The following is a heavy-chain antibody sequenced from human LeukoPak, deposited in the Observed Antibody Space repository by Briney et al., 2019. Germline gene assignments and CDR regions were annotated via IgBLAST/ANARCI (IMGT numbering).Heavy chain of an antibody. V-gene: IGHV1-69*04. J-gene: IGHJ5*02. D-gene: IGHD2-21*02. CDR2: IIPILGIA. Sequence: SVKVSCKASGGTFSSYAISWVRQAPGQGLEWMGRIIPILGIANYAQKFQGRVTITADKSTSTAYMELSSLRSEDTAVYYCARLADCGGDCYARPHWFDPWGQGSLVSVSS. CDR3: ARLADCGGDCYARPHWFDP. CDR1: GGTFSSYA.